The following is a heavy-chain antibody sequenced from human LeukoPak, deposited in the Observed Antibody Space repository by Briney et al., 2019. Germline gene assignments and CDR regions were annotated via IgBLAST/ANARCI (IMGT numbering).Heavy chain of an antibody. CDR2: ISSSSSYI. J-gene: IGHJ4*02. D-gene: IGHD6-19*01. V-gene: IGHV3-21*01. Sequence: GGSLRLSCAASGFTFSSYNMNWVRQAPGKGLEWVSSISSSSSYIYYADSVKGRFTISRDNAKNPLYLQMNSLRAEDTAVYYCARDRDSGWYYYWGQGTLVTVSS. CDR1: GFTFSSYN. CDR3: ARDRDSGWYYY.